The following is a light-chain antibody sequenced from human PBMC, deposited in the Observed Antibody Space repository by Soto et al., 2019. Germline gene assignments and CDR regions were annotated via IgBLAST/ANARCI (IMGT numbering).Light chain of an antibody. CDR3: QSYDSRLSGSWV. V-gene: IGLV1-40*01. CDR2: GNA. Sequence: QSVLTQPPSVSGAPGQGVTISCTGSSSNIGAGYDVHWYQQLPGTSPKLLIYGNANRPSGVPDRFSGSKSGTSASLAITGLQAEDEADYYCQSYDSRLSGSWVFCGVTKVTVL. J-gene: IGLJ3*02. CDR1: SSNIGAGYD.